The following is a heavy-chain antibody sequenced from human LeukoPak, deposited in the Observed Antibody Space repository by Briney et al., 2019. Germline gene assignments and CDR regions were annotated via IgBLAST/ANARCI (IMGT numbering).Heavy chain of an antibody. D-gene: IGHD1-7*01. CDR3: AKGAYNWNYGYYFDY. Sequence: GGSLRLSCAASGFTFSNYGMHWVRQAPGKGLEWVAVIWYDGSNKYYADSVKGRFTISRDNSKNTLYLQMNSLRAEDTAVYYCAKGAYNWNYGYYFDYWGQGTLVTVSS. CDR1: GFTFSNYG. CDR2: IWYDGSNK. J-gene: IGHJ4*02. V-gene: IGHV3-33*06.